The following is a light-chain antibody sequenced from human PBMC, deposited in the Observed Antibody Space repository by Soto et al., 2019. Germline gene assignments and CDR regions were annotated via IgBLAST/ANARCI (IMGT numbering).Light chain of an antibody. CDR3: SSYAGSNNFVV. CDR2: EVS. Sequence: QSVLTQRPSASGSPGQSVTISCTGTSSDVGGYNYVSWYQQHPGKAPKLMIYEVSKRPSGVPDRFSGSKSGNTASLTVSGLQAEDEADYYCSSYAGSNNFVVFGTGTKVTVL. CDR1: SSDVGGYNY. V-gene: IGLV2-8*01. J-gene: IGLJ1*01.